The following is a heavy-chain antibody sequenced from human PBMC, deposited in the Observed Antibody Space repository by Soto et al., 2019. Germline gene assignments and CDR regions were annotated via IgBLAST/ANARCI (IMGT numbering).Heavy chain of an antibody. CDR1: GFTFSSYS. D-gene: IGHD3-22*01. CDR2: ISSSSYI. Sequence: PGGSLRLSCAASGFTFSSYSMNWVRQAPGKGLEWVSSISSSSYIYYADSVKGRFTVSRDNAKNSLYLQMNSLRAEDTAVYYCARGGDYYDSSGYYYVTPGAFDIWGQGTMVTVSS. V-gene: IGHV3-21*01. J-gene: IGHJ3*02. CDR3: ARGGDYYDSSGYYYVTPGAFDI.